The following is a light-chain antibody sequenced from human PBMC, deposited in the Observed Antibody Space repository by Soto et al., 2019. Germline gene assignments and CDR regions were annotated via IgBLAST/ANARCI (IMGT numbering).Light chain of an antibody. CDR1: QSVRSSY. J-gene: IGKJ5*01. Sequence: EIVLTQSPGTLSLSPGERATLSCRASQSVRSSYLAWYQQKPGQAPRLLIYGASSRATGIPDRFSGSGSGTDFTLTISRLEPEDFAVYYCQQYGSSITFGQGTRLKIK. CDR3: QQYGSSIT. CDR2: GAS. V-gene: IGKV3-20*01.